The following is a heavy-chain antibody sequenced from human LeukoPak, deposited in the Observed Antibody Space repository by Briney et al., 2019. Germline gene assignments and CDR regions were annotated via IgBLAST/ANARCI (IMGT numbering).Heavy chain of an antibody. J-gene: IGHJ4*02. CDR1: GYSFTSYW. D-gene: IGHD6-19*01. CDR2: IYPGDSDT. Sequence: GESLKISCKGSGYSFTSYWIGWVRQMPGKGLEWMEIIYPGDSDTRYSPSFQGQVTISADKSISTAYLQWSSLKASDTAMYYCARRPSGCSSGWYVDYWGQGTLVTVSS. CDR3: ARRPSGCSSGWYVDY. V-gene: IGHV5-51*01.